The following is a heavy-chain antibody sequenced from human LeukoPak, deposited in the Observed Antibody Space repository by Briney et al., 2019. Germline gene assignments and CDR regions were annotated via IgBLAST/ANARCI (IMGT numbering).Heavy chain of an antibody. Sequence: PGGSLRLSCAASGFTFSSYWMHWVRQAPGKGLVWVSRINSDGSSTSYADSVKGRFTISRDNAKNTLYLQMNSLRAEDTAVYYCARGDIVAVPAAIATSDYYGMDVWGQGTTVTVSS. CDR1: GFTFSSYW. V-gene: IGHV3-74*01. J-gene: IGHJ6*02. CDR3: ARGDIVAVPAAIATSDYYGMDV. CDR2: INSDGSST. D-gene: IGHD2-2*01.